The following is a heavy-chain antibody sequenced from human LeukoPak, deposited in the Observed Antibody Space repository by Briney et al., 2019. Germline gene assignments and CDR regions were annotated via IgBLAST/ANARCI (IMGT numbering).Heavy chain of an antibody. V-gene: IGHV3-30*02. J-gene: IGHJ6*03. Sequence: GGSLRLSCAASRFSFSSYGMHWVRQAPGKGLDWVAYIQYDGSNEQYADSVKGRFSVSRDSSKNTLYLQMNSLRAEDTAVYYCAKDRCSNGVGCYYYYMDVWGKGTTVTISS. CDR1: RFSFSSYG. CDR3: AKDRCSNGVGCYYYYMDV. CDR2: IQYDGSNE. D-gene: IGHD2-8*01.